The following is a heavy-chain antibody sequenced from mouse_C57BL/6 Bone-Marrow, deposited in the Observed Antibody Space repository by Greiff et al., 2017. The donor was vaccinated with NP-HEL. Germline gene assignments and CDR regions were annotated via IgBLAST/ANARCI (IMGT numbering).Heavy chain of an antibody. CDR3: ARRAMVTSLWYFDV. D-gene: IGHD2-2*01. V-gene: IGHV1-69*01. CDR2: IDPSDSYT. J-gene: IGHJ1*03. CDR1: GYTFTSYW. Sequence: QVQLQQPGAELVMPGASVKLSCKASGYTFTSYWMHWVKQRPGQGLEWIGEIDPSDSYTNYNQKFKGKSTLTVDKSSSTAYMQLSSLTSEDSAVYYCARRAMVTSLWYFDVWGTGTTVTVSS.